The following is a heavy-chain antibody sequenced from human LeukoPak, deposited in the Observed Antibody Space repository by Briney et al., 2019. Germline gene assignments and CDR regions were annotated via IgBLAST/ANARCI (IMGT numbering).Heavy chain of an antibody. J-gene: IGHJ4*02. Sequence: SETLSLTCTVSGGSISIGAYYWDWIRQPRGKGLEWSRYISHSGSTYYNPSLMGRVTISVDRSKNQFSLKLSSVTAADTAVYYCARQRIAARSRRFDYWGQGTLVTVSS. CDR2: ISHSGST. V-gene: IGHV4-30-2*01. CDR1: GGSISIGAYY. D-gene: IGHD6-6*01. CDR3: ARQRIAARSRRFDY.